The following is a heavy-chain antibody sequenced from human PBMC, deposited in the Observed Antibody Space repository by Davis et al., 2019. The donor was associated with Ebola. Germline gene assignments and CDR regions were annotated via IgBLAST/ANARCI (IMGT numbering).Heavy chain of an antibody. CDR2: VNREGGAI. V-gene: IGHV3-48*04. CDR1: GFTFTNYA. J-gene: IGHJ4*02. CDR3: AKQRWLQSYYFDN. Sequence: GESLKISCAASGFTFTNYAMNWVRQAPGKGLEFISHVNREGGAIGYADSVKGRFTISRDNAKNSLYLQMNSLRAEDTAVYYCAKQRWLQSYYFDNWGQGTLVTVSS. D-gene: IGHD5-24*01.